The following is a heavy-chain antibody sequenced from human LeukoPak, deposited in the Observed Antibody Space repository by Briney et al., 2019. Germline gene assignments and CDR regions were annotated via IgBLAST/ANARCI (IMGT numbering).Heavy chain of an antibody. CDR1: GGSISSSSYY. CDR3: ARDAIAASNFDY. CDR2: IYYSGST. V-gene: IGHV4-39*07. D-gene: IGHD6-6*01. Sequence: EASETLSPTCTVSGGSISSSSYYWGWIRQPPGKGLEWIGIIYYSGSTYYNPSLKSRVTISVDTSKNQFSLKLSSVTAADTAVYYCARDAIAASNFDYWGQGTLVTVSS. J-gene: IGHJ4*02.